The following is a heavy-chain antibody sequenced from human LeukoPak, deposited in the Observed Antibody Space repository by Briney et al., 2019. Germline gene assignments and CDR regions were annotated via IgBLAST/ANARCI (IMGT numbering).Heavy chain of an antibody. V-gene: IGHV4-31*01. J-gene: IGHJ4*02. CDR2: IYYSGST. CDR3: ARVFNPYGAGTPRDRATFDY. D-gene: IGHD6-13*01. Sequence: SQTLSLTCTVSGGSISSGGYYWSWIRQHPGKGLEWIGYIYYSGSTYYNPSLKSQVTISVDTSKNQFSLKLSSVTAADTAVYYCARVFNPYGAGTPRDRATFDYWGQGTLVTVSS. CDR1: GGSISSGGYY.